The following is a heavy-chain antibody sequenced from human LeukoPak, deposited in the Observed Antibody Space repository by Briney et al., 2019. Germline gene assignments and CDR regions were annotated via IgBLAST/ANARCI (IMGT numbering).Heavy chain of an antibody. V-gene: IGHV4-4*07. J-gene: IGHJ5*02. CDR2: ISGSGTI. D-gene: IGHD3-10*01. CDR3: ARDSGTTGEVKFDP. Sequence: SETLSLTCTVSGGSVNSYWSWIRQPAGKGLEWIGRISGSGTITYNPALQSRLSISIDTSKNQFSLKLMSVTAADTAVYYCARDSGTTGEVKFDPWGQGTLVTVSS. CDR1: GGSVNSY.